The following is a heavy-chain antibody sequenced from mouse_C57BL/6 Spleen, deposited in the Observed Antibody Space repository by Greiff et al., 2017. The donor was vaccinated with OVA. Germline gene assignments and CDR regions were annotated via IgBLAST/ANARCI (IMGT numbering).Heavy chain of an antibody. CDR3: ARHVSYSNYDAMDY. CDR1: GFSLTSYG. D-gene: IGHD2-5*01. CDR2: IWSDGST. J-gene: IGHJ4*01. V-gene: IGHV2-6-1*01. Sequence: QVQLQQSGPGLVAPSQSLSITCTVSGFSLTSYGVHWVRQPPGKGLEWLVVIWSDGSTTYNSALKSRLSISKDNSKSQVFLKMNSLQTDDTAMYYCARHVSYSNYDAMDYWGQGTSVTVSS.